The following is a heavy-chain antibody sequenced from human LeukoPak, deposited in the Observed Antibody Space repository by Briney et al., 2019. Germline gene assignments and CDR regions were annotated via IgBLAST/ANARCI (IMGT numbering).Heavy chain of an antibody. CDR1: GFTFSIYT. J-gene: IGHJ4*02. Sequence: GGSLRLSCAASGFTFSIYTAVWVRQAPGKGLEWVAVILKDESTKFYADSVKGRFTISRDNSKNTLYLQLSSLRAEDTALYYCARDWGLDSWGQGTLVTVSS. CDR2: ILKDESTK. CDR3: ARDWGLDS. D-gene: IGHD3-16*01. V-gene: IGHV3-30-3*01.